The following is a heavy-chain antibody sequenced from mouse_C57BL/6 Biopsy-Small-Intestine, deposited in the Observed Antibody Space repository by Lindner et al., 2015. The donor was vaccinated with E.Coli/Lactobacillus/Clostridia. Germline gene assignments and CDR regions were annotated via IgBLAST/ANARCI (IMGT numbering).Heavy chain of an antibody. CDR1: GDTFTRYV. J-gene: IGHJ1*03. CDR2: IIPLLVTV. CDR3: ARVKSGYDSGLYDYYMDV. Sequence: GDTFTRYVISWVRQAPGQGFEWMGGIIPLLVTVNYAQKFQGRVTITADESTSTASMELSSLRSDDTAVYYCARVKSGYDSGLYDYYMDVWGKGTTVTVSS. D-gene: IGHD1-2*01. V-gene: IGHV1-69*02.